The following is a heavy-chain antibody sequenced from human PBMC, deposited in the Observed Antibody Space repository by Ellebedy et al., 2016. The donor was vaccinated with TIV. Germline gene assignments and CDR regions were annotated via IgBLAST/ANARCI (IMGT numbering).Heavy chain of an antibody. CDR3: ARDPALPRGRFDT. V-gene: IGHV4-38-2*02. J-gene: IGHJ5*02. CDR2: IYYSGSA. CDR1: GDSIKSYC. Sequence: MPGGSLRLSCTASGDSIKSYCWSWIRQPPGKGLEWIGSIYYSGSAYYNPSLKSRVTVSVDTSKNQFSLNLSSVTAADTAVYYCARDPALPRGRFDTWGQGTLVTVSS.